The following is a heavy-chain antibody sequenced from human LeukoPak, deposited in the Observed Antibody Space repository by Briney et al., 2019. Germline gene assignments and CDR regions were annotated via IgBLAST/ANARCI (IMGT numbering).Heavy chain of an antibody. V-gene: IGHV4-31*03. CDR2: IHYIGNT. J-gene: IGHJ4*02. CDR1: GDSISTSGYY. CDR3: ARVRDDYFFAY. D-gene: IGHD3-3*01. Sequence: SETLSLTCTVSGDSISTSGYYWSWIRQHPGTGLEWIAYIHYIGNTYYNPSLESRVTMSVDTSSNQFSLNVASVTAADTAIYYCARVRDDYFFAYWGQGSLVTVSS.